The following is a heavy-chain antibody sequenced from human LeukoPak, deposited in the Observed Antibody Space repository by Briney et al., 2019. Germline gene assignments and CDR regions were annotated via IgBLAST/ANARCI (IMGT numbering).Heavy chain of an antibody. J-gene: IGHJ6*03. CDR3: AREGSWNQPRTAADYYYYYMDV. D-gene: IGHD1-1*01. CDR2: IYHSGST. V-gene: IGHV4-4*02. Sequence: SETLSLTCAVSGGSISSSNWWSWVRQPPGKGLEWIGEIYHSGSTNYNSSLKSRVTISVDKSKNQFSLKLSSVTAADTAVYYCAREGSWNQPRTAADYYYYYMDVWGKGTTVTVSS. CDR1: GGSISSSNW.